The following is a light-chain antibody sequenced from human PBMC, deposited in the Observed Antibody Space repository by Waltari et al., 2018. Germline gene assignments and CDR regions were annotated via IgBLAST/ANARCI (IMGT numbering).Light chain of an antibody. V-gene: IGKV1-27*01. Sequence: DIQMTQSPSSLSASVGDRVTITCRASQGISNYLAWYQQKPGKVPKLLIYAASTLQSGVPAQFSGSGAGTDFTLTISSLQPEDVATDYCQKYNSAPRTFGQGTKVEIK. CDR1: QGISNY. J-gene: IGKJ1*01. CDR3: QKYNSAPRT. CDR2: AAS.